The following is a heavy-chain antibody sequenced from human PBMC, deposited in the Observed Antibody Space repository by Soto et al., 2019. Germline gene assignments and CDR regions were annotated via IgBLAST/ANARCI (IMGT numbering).Heavy chain of an antibody. D-gene: IGHD6-6*01. CDR1: GFTVSSNY. V-gene: IGHV3-53*01. CDR2: IYSGGST. Sequence: GGSLRLSCAASGFTVSSNYMSWVRQAPGKGLEWVSVIYSGGSTYYAGSVKGRFTISRDNSKNTLYLQMNSLRVEDTAVYYCARDSGSSSSPLDYWGQGTLVTSPQ. J-gene: IGHJ4*02. CDR3: ARDSGSSSSPLDY.